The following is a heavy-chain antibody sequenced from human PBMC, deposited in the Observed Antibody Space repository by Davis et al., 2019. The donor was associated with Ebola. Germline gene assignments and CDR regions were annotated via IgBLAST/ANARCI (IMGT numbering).Heavy chain of an antibody. J-gene: IGHJ3*02. CDR1: GYTFSTCG. CDR3: ARDYCDTSGYYYDTFDI. D-gene: IGHD3-22*01. Sequence: AASVKVSCKASGYTFSTCGISWVRQAPGQGLEWMGWISTYNGNTNYAQKLQDRVTMTTDTSTTTAYMELRSLRSDDTALYYCARDYCDTSGYYYDTFDIWGQGTMVTVSS. V-gene: IGHV1-18*01. CDR2: ISTYNGNT.